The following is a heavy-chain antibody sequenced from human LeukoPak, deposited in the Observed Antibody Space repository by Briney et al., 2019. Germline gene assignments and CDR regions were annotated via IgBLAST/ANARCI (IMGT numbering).Heavy chain of an antibody. CDR3: AREGYSSSYFDY. J-gene: IGHJ4*02. CDR1: GGTFSSYA. D-gene: IGHD6-6*01. CDR2: ISAYNGNT. V-gene: IGHV1-18*01. Sequence: VASVKVSCKASGGTFSSYAISWVRQAPGQGLEWMGWISAYNGNTNYAQKLQGRVTMTTDTSTSTTYMELRSLRSDDTAVYYCAREGYSSSYFDYWGRGTLVTVSS.